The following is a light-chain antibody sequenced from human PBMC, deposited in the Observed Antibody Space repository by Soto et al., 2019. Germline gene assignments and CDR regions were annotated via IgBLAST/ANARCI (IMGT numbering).Light chain of an antibody. CDR2: GAS. J-gene: IGKJ4*01. V-gene: IGKV3-20*01. CDR1: QSVSSSS. Sequence: EIVLTQSPGTLYLSPGEGATLSCRASQSVSSSSLTWYQQKRGQAPRLLIYGASTRATGIPDRFSGSGSGTDFTLTISRLEPEDFAVYYCNQYHSSFTFGGGTKVEIK. CDR3: NQYHSSFT.